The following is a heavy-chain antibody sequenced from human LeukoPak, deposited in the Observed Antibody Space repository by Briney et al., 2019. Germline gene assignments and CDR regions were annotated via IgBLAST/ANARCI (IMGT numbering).Heavy chain of an antibody. CDR3: ARAGQDSGIDXVXX. D-gene: IGHD6-19*01. V-gene: IGHV3-21*01. Sequence: GGSLRLSCAASGFTFSSYSMNWVRQAPGKGLEWVSSISSSSSYIYYADSVKGRFTISRDNAKNSLYLQMNSLRAEDTAVYYCARAGQDSGIDXVXXWGQXXLVT. CDR2: ISSSSSYI. J-gene: IGHJ4*02. CDR1: GFTFSSYS.